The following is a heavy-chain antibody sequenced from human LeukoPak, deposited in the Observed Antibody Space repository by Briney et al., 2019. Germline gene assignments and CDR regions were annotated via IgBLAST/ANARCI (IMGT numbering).Heavy chain of an antibody. D-gene: IGHD3-3*01. CDR3: ARVYSTIFGVVRNWFDP. CDR2: IIPIFGTA. V-gene: IGHV1-69*05. CDR1: GGTFSSYA. Sequence: SVKVSCKASGGTFSSYAISWVRQAPGQGREWMGGIIPIFGTANYAQKFQGRVTITTDESTSTAYMELSSLRSEDTAVYYCARVYSTIFGVVRNWFDPWGQGTLVTVSS. J-gene: IGHJ5*02.